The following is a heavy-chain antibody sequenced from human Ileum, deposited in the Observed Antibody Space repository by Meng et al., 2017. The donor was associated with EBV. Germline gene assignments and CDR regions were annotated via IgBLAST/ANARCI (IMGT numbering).Heavy chain of an antibody. D-gene: IGHD6-19*01. J-gene: IGHJ4*02. CDR2: IYNSGST. V-gene: IGHV4-61*08. CDR3: ARDGYSSGSD. CDR1: GGSVSSGGNY. Sequence: GQLQEAGPGRVKPSETLSLTCSVSGGSVSSGGNYWSWIRQPPGEGLEWIGYIYNSGSTNYNPSLKSRVTISVDTSKNQFSLKLSSVTAADTAVYYCARDGYSSGSDWGQGTLVTVSS.